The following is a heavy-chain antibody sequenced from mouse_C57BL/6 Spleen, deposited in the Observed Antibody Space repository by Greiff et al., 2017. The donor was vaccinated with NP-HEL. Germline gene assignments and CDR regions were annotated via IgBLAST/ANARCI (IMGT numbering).Heavy chain of an antibody. J-gene: IGHJ3*01. CDR2: IDPSDSYT. CDR3: ARGGSNYEVAWFAY. D-gene: IGHD2-5*01. CDR1: GYTFTSYW. V-gene: IGHV1-69*01. Sequence: VQLQQPGAELVMPGASVKLSCKASGYTFTSYWMHWVKQRPGQGLEWIGEIDPSDSYTNYNQKFKGKSTLTVDKSSSTAYMQLSSLTSEDSAVYYCARGGSNYEVAWFAYWGQGTLVTVSA.